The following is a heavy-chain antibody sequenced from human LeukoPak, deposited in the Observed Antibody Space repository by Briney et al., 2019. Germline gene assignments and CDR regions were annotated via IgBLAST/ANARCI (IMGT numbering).Heavy chain of an antibody. V-gene: IGHV1-69*13. D-gene: IGHD2-15*01. CDR3: ATDDCSGGIQGCAFGY. CDR2: IIPIFGTA. J-gene: IGHJ4*02. CDR1: GGTFSSYA. Sequence: SVKVSCKASGGTFSSYAISWVRQAPGQGLEWMGGIIPIFGTANYAQKFQGRVTITADESTSTAYMELSSLRSEDTAVYYCATDDCSGGIQGCAFGYWGQGTLVTVSS.